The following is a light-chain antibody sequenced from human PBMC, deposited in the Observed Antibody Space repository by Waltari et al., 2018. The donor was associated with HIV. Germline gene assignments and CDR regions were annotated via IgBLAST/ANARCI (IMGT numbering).Light chain of an antibody. CDR1: YSDVGTYNY. V-gene: IGLV2-11*01. Sequence: QSALTQPRSVSGSPGQTVTLPCSGSYSDVGTYNYVSWYQMHPGNAPRLIIYDVTKRPSGVPDRFSGFKSDKTASLTISGVQPEDEAEYYCCSYAGYYTYVFGTGT. CDR3: CSYAGYYTYV. J-gene: IGLJ1*01. CDR2: DVT.